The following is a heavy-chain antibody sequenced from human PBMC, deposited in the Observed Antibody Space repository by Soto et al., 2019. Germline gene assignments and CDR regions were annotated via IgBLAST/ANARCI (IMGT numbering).Heavy chain of an antibody. Sequence: SQKISWKGSGYNFTRAWIDWVRQMPGKGLEWMGIIYPDDSDIRYSPSFQGQVTISADKSTSTAYLQWSSLKASDTAMYYCARRQWELLRGLDVWGQGTTVTVSS. V-gene: IGHV5-51*01. CDR2: IYPDDSDI. CDR3: ARRQWELLRGLDV. D-gene: IGHD1-26*01. CDR1: GYNFTRAW. J-gene: IGHJ6*02.